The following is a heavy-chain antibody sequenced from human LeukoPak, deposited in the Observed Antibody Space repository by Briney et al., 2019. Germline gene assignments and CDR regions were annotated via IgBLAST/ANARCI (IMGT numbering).Heavy chain of an antibody. CDR2: IKGDGSST. D-gene: IGHD3-10*01. CDR1: GFTFNDYW. Sequence: GGTLRLSCAASGFTFNDYWMHWVRQAPAQGLGWVSRIKGDGSSTTYADSVKGRFTISRDNAKNTLYLQMNSLRAEDTAVYYCARDLSYSLEYWGQGTLVTVSS. CDR3: ARDLSYSLEY. J-gene: IGHJ4*02. V-gene: IGHV3-74*01.